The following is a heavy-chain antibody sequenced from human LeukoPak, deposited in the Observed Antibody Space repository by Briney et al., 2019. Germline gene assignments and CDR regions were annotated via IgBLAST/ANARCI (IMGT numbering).Heavy chain of an antibody. Sequence: SETLSLTCTVSGGSISSGTYYWSWIRQPAGKGLEWIGRIYTSGNTNYNPSLKSRVTISVDTSKNQFSLKLSSVTAADTDVYYCAREDYGEGVDSAPFDYWGQGTQVTVSS. D-gene: IGHD4-17*01. J-gene: IGHJ4*02. CDR2: IYTSGNT. CDR1: GGSISSGTYY. V-gene: IGHV4-61*02. CDR3: AREDYGEGVDSAPFDY.